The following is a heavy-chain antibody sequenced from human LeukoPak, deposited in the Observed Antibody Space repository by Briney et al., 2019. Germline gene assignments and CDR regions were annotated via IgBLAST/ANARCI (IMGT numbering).Heavy chain of an antibody. Sequence: PSGTLSLTCAVSGDSISSSNWWSWVRQPPGKGLEWIGEIFHSGSTNYNPSLKSRVTISIDKSKNQFPLKLSSETAADTAVYYCAREQQLAFDYWGQGTLVTVSS. D-gene: IGHD6-13*01. CDR3: AREQQLAFDY. J-gene: IGHJ4*02. CDR2: IFHSGST. V-gene: IGHV4-4*02. CDR1: GDSISSSNW.